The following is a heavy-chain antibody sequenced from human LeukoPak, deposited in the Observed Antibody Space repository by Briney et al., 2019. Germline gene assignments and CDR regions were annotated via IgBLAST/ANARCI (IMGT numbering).Heavy chain of an antibody. CDR2: ISGSGGST. Sequence: GGSLRLSCAASGFTFSNYAMSWVRQAPGKGLEWVSAISGSGGSTYYADSVKGRFTISRDNSKNTLYLQMNSLRAEDTAVYYCAKDLGSILGGYFDYWGQGTLVTVSS. CDR1: GFTFSNYA. CDR3: AKDLGSILGGYFDY. D-gene: IGHD5-24*01. V-gene: IGHV3-23*01. J-gene: IGHJ4*02.